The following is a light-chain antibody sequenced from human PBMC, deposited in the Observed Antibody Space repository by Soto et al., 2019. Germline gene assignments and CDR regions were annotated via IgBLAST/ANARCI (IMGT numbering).Light chain of an antibody. CDR2: EAS. Sequence: DIQMTQSPSTLSASVGDRVTITCRASQSISSWLAWYQQKPGKAPKLLIYEASSSEIGVPPRFSGSGFGTEFTLTISSLQPDDFATYYCQHYKESSTFGQGTGWKSN. V-gene: IGKV1-5*03. CDR1: QSISSW. CDR3: QHYKESST. J-gene: IGKJ1*01.